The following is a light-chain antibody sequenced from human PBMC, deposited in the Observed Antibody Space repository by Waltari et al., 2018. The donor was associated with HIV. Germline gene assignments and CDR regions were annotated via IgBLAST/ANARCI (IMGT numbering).Light chain of an antibody. Sequence: EIVLTQSPATLSLSPGETATLTCRASQTVSTFLAWYQQKPGQSPRLLLSGVSARAPGIRVRFSGSGSETDFTLTISGLEPDDFAVYFCQQRKYLYAFGQGTKVEI. CDR2: GVS. CDR3: QQRKYLYA. V-gene: IGKV3-11*01. CDR1: QTVSTF. J-gene: IGKJ2*01.